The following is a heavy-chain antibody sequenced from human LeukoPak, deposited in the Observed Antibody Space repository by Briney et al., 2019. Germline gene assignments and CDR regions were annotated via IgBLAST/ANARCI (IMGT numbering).Heavy chain of an antibody. CDR3: ARLGGGRFNFDY. CDR2: ISYDGSNK. D-gene: IGHD3-3*01. V-gene: IGHV3-30*03. J-gene: IGHJ4*02. CDR1: GFTFSSYG. Sequence: GRSLRLSCAASGFTFSSYGMHWVRQAPGKGLEWVAVISYDGSNKYYADSVKGRFTISRDNSKNTLYLQMNSLRAEDTAVYYCARLGGGRFNFDYWGQGTLVTVSS.